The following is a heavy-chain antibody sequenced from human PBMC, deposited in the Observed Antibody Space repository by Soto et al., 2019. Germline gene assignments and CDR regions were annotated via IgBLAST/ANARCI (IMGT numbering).Heavy chain of an antibody. Sequence: QITLKESGPTLVKPTQTLTLTCTFSGFSLSTSGVGVGWIRQPPGKTLEWLALIYWDDDMRYTPSLEDRLTLSRDTAKIQVVLTMTNMDPVDTATYFCAHSGSYWFDPWGQGTLVTVSS. V-gene: IGHV2-5*02. D-gene: IGHD6-6*01. CDR3: AHSGSYWFDP. CDR2: IYWDDDM. CDR1: GFSLSTSGVG. J-gene: IGHJ5*02.